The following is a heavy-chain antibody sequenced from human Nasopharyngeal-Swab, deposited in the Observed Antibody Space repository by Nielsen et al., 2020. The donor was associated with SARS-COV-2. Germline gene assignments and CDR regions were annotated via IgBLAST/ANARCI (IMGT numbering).Heavy chain of an antibody. D-gene: IGHD3-9*01. V-gene: IGHV4-34*01. CDR2: INHSGST. CDR1: GGSFSGYY. Sequence: GSLRLSCAVYGGSFSGYYWSWIRQPPGKGLEWIGEINHSGSTNYNPSLKSRVTISVDTSKNQFSLKLSSVTAADTAVYYCARRGAPRTAILTGYSFRAFDIWGQGTMVTVSS. J-gene: IGHJ3*02. CDR3: ARRGAPRTAILTGYSFRAFDI.